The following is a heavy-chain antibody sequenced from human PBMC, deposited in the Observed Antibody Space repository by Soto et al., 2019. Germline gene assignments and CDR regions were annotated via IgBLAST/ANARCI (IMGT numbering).Heavy chain of an antibody. D-gene: IGHD2-15*01. Sequence: GASVKVSCKASGGTFSSYAISWVRQAPGQGLEWMGGIIPIFGTANYAQKFQGRVTITADESTSTAYMELSSLRSEDTAVYYCARDNHPKSSVPIVAVYYYYYGMDVWGQGTTVTVSS. CDR2: IIPIFGTA. J-gene: IGHJ6*02. CDR3: ARDNHPKSSVPIVAVYYYYYGMDV. CDR1: GGTFSSYA. V-gene: IGHV1-69*13.